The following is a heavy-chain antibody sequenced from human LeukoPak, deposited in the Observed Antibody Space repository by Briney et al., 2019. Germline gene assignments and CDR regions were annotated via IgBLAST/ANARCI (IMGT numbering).Heavy chain of an antibody. J-gene: IGHJ3*02. CDR3: ARPVGAYDILTGYLDAFDI. CDR2: IYPGDSDT. CDR1: GYSFTSYW. V-gene: IGHV5-51*01. Sequence: PGESLKISCKGSGYSFTSYWIGWVRQMPGKGLEWMGIIYPGDSDTRYSPSFQGQVTISADKSISTAYLQWSSLKASDTAMYYCARPVGAYDILTGYLDAFDIWGQGTMVTVSS. D-gene: IGHD3-9*01.